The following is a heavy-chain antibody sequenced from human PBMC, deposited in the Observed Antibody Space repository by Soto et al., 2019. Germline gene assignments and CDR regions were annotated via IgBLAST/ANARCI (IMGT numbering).Heavy chain of an antibody. J-gene: IGHJ4*02. V-gene: IGHV3-21*01. CDR3: ARALGQLGYRRLGY. CDR2: ISSSSSSYI. CDR1: GFTFSSYS. Sequence: GGSLRLSCAASGFTFSSYSMNWVRQAPGKGLEWVSSISSSSSSYIYYADSVRGRFTISRDNAKNSLYLQMNSLRAEDTAVYYCARALGQLGYRRLGYWGQGTLVTVSS. D-gene: IGHD6-6*01.